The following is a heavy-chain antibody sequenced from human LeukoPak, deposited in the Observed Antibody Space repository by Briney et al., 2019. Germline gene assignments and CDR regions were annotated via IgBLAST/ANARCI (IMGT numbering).Heavy chain of an antibody. D-gene: IGHD3-16*01. CDR2: IQPDGSEQ. V-gene: IGHV3-7*01. CDR1: GFTFTRNW. Sequence: PGGSLRLSCVASGFTFTRNWMSWVRQAPGKGLEWVGNIQPDGSEQYPVDSVKGRITISRDNDRISLFLQMNSLRVEDTDVYYCPSQSYVRFDSWGQGTLVTVSS. CDR3: PSQSYVRFDS. J-gene: IGHJ4*02.